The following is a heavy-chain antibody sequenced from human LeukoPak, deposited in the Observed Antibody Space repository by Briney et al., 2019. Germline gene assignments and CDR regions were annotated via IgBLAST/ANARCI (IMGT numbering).Heavy chain of an antibody. V-gene: IGHV3-33*06. D-gene: IGHD1-1*01. J-gene: IGHJ5*01. CDR2: IWSDGSRK. CDR3: AKDLGVLRSGERHPDNWFDS. CDR1: GFTFTNFA. Sequence: GGSLRLSCAASGFTFTNFAMHWVRQAPGKGLVWVAVIWSDGSRKEYIDSVKDRFTVSRDNSKNTLYLQMNSLRAEDTALYFCAKDLGVLRSGERHPDNWFDSWGQGTLVTVSS.